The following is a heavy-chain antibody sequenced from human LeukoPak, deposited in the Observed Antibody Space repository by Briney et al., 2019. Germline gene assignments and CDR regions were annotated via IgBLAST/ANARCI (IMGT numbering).Heavy chain of an antibody. D-gene: IGHD6-13*01. CDR1: GGSFSGYY. Sequence: SETLSLTCAVYGGSFSGYYWSWIRQPPGKGLEWIGEINHSGSTNYNPSLKSRVTISVDKSKNQFSLKLSSVTAADTAVYYCASYPPGGAAAGTFDYWGQGTLVTVSS. CDR2: INHSGST. CDR3: ASYPPGGAAAGTFDY. J-gene: IGHJ4*02. V-gene: IGHV4-34*01.